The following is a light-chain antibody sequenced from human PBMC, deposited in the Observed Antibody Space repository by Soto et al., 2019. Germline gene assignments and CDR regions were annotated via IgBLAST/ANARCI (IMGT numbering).Light chain of an antibody. Sequence: QPVLTQPPSASGTPGQRVTISCSGSSSNIGSKHVYWYQQLPGTAPKLLIYTNDQRPSGVPDRFSGSKSGTSASLAISGLRSEDEADYYCAAWDDSLSGPVFGGGTKLTVL. CDR1: SSNIGSKH. V-gene: IGLV1-47*02. CDR2: TND. CDR3: AAWDDSLSGPV. J-gene: IGLJ3*02.